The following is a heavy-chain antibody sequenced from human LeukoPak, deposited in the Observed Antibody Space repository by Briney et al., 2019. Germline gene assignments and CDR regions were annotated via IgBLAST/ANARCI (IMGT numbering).Heavy chain of an antibody. CDR2: IIPILDVT. CDR1: GGTFTNYA. CDR3: ARGGGVDILTGFQY. V-gene: IGHV1-69*04. D-gene: IGHD3-9*01. Sequence: SVKVSCKASGGTFTNYAINWVRQAPGQGLEWMGRIIPILDVTNYAQKFQGRVTITADQSTSTAYMELNSLRSEDTAVYYCARGGGVDILTGFQYWGQGTLVTVSS. J-gene: IGHJ4*02.